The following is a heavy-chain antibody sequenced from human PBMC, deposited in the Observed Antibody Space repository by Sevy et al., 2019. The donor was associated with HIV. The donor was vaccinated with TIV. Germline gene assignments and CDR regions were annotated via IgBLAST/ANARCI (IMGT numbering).Heavy chain of an antibody. CDR3: AIRDPTYYYGMDV. D-gene: IGHD2-21*02. Sequence: GGSLRLSCAASGLTFNSYNMNWVRQAPGKGLEWVSYISNSSGTIHYADSVKGRFTISRDKAKNSLYLQMNSLRAEDTAVYYCAIRDPTYYYGMDVWGQGTTVTVSS. CDR1: GLTFNSYN. V-gene: IGHV3-48*01. J-gene: IGHJ6*02. CDR2: ISNSSGTI.